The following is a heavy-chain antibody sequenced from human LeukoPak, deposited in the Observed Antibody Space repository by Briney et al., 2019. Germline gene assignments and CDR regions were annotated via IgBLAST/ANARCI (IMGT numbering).Heavy chain of an antibody. CDR3: ARQTGGNGIDY. D-gene: IGHD7-27*01. Sequence: GESLKISCKGSGNSFSNYFIAWVRQMPGKGLEWMGIIYPGDSDTRYSPSFQGQVTISADKSISTAYLQWSSLKASDTAMYYCARQTGGNGIDYWGQGTLVTVSS. V-gene: IGHV5-51*01. J-gene: IGHJ4*02. CDR2: IYPGDSDT. CDR1: GNSFSNYF.